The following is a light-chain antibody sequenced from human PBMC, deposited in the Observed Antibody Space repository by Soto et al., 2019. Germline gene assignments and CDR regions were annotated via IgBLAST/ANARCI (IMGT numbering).Light chain of an antibody. CDR2: EVS. Sequence: QSVLTQPASVSGSPGQSITISCTGTSSDVGAYNLVSWYQHHPDKAPKLIISEVSNRPSGVSNRFSGSKSANTASLTISGLQAEDEADYYCASLTSDSFVSGTRTKVTVL. J-gene: IGLJ1*01. V-gene: IGLV2-14*01. CDR1: SSDVGAYNL. CDR3: ASLTSDSFV.